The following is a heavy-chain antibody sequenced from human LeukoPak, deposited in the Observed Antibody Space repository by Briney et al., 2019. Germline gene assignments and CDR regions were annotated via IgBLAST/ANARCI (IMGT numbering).Heavy chain of an antibody. CDR2: ISSNGGST. J-gene: IGHJ4*02. V-gene: IGHV3-64*01. CDR1: GFPFSSYA. D-gene: IGHD3-22*01. CDR3: ASSPHYDSSGFLDY. Sequence: GPLRLSCAASGFPFSSYAMHWVRQAPGKGLEYVSAISSNGGSTYYANSVKGRFTISRDNSKNTLYLQMGSLRAEDMAVYYCASSPHYDSSGFLDYWGQGTLVTVSS.